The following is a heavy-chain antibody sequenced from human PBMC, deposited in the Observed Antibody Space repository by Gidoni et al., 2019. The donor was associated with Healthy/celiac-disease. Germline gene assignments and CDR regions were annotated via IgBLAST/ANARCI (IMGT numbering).Heavy chain of an antibody. J-gene: IGHJ3*02. V-gene: IGHV4-59*01. CDR1: GGSISSYY. Sequence: QVQLQESGPGLVKPSETLSLTCTVSGGSISSYYWSWIRQPPGKGLEWSGYIYYSGSTNYTPSLKSRITISVDTSKNQFSLKLSYVTAADTAVYYCARFMRFGGTLTHNDAFDIWGQGTMVTVSS. CDR2: IYYSGST. CDR3: ARFMRFGGTLTHNDAFDI. D-gene: IGHD3-16*01.